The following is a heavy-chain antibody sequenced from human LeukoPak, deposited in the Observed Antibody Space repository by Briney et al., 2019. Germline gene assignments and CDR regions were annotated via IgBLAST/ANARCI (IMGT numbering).Heavy chain of an antibody. Sequence: SETLSLTCTVSGGSISSSSYYWGWIRQPPGKGLEWIGSIYYSGSTYYNPSLKSRVTISVDTSKNQFSLKLSSVTAADTAVYYCATGNGPFDYWGQGTLVTVSS. CDR1: GGSISSSSYY. J-gene: IGHJ4*02. CDR3: ATGNGPFDY. D-gene: IGHD1-14*01. V-gene: IGHV4-39*07. CDR2: IYYSGST.